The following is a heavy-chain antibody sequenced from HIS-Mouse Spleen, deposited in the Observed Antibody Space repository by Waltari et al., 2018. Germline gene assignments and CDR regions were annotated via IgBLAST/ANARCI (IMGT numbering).Heavy chain of an antibody. D-gene: IGHD1-7*01. J-gene: IGHJ4*02. CDR2: INHSGST. CDR1: GGSFSGYY. V-gene: IGHV4-34*01. CDR3: AGYNWNYGTDY. Sequence: QVQLQQWGAGLLKPSETLSLTCAVYGGSFSGYYWSWIRQPPGKGLEWIGEINHSGSTNYNPSLKSRVTISVDTSKNQFSLKLSSVTAADTVVYYCAGYNWNYGTDYWGQGTLVTVSS.